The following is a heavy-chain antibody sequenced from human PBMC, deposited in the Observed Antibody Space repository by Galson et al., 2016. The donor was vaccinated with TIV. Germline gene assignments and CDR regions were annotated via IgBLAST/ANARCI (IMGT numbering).Heavy chain of an antibody. Sequence: SVKFSCKASGYTFTRYYMHWVRQAPGQGLEWMGVIDPGADTTTYAQKFQGRVTMTRDTSTSTVYMGLSSLRSDDTAVYYCATFSGASGTFDYWGQGALVTVSS. V-gene: IGHV1-46*01. CDR3: ATFSGASGTFDY. CDR1: GYTFTRYY. CDR2: IDPGADTT. D-gene: IGHD2-15*01. J-gene: IGHJ4*02.